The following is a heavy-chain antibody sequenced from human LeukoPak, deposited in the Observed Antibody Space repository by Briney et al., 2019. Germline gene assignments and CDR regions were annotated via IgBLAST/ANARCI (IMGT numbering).Heavy chain of an antibody. CDR3: AKDSGWPFDY. V-gene: IGHV3-23*01. D-gene: IGHD6-19*01. CDR2: ISGNGAKT. Sequence: GGSLRLSCAASGFTFSSYAMSWVRQAPGKGLEWVSAISGNGAKTYYADSVKGRFTISRDNSRNTLYLQMNSLRAEDTAVYYCAKDSGWPFDYWGQGTLVTVSS. CDR1: GFTFSSYA. J-gene: IGHJ4*02.